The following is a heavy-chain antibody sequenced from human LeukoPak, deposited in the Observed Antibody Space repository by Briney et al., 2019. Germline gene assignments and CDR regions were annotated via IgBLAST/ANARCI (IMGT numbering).Heavy chain of an antibody. V-gene: IGHV4-34*01. CDR3: ARLKPAYDFWSGALDTTAVNWFDP. D-gene: IGHD3-3*01. CDR2: INHSGST. CDR1: GGSFSGYY. Sequence: PSETLSLTCAVYGGSFSGYYWSWIRQPPGKGLGWIGEINHSGSTYYNPSLKSRVTISVDTSKNQFSLKLSSVTAADTAVYYCARLKPAYDFWSGALDTTAVNWFDPWGQGTLVTVSS. J-gene: IGHJ5*02.